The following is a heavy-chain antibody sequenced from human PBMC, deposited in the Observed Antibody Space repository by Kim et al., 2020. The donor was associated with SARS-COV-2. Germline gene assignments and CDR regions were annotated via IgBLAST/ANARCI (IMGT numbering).Heavy chain of an antibody. Sequence: YAQKFQGRVTMTRDTSTSTVYMELSSLRSEDTAVYYCARSGGDDYSDFDYWGQGTLVTVSS. D-gene: IGHD4-4*01. J-gene: IGHJ4*02. CDR3: ARSGGDDYSDFDY. V-gene: IGHV1-46*01.